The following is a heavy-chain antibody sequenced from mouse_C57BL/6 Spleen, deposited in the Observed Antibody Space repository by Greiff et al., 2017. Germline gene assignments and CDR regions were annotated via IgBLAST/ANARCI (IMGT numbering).Heavy chain of an antibody. CDR2: ISSGSSTI. Sequence: VQGVESGGGLVKPGGSLKLSCAASGFTFSDYGMHWVRQAPEKGLGWVAYISSGSSTIYYADTVKGRFTISRDNAKNTLFLQMTSLRSEDTAMYYCARGDFYWYFDVWGTGTTVTVSS. CDR1: GFTFSDYG. CDR3: ARGDFYWYFDV. J-gene: IGHJ1*03. V-gene: IGHV5-17*01. D-gene: IGHD3-3*01.